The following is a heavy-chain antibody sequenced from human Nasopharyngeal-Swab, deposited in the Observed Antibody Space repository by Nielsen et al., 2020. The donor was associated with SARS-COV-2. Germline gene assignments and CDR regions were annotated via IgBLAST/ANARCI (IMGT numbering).Heavy chain of an antibody. J-gene: IGHJ6*02. CDR1: GGSISSGSYY. V-gene: IGHV4-61*02. Sequence: SETLSLTCTVSGGSISSGSYYWSWIRQPAGKGLEWIGRIYTSGSTNYNPSLKSRVTISVDTSKNQFSLKLSSVTAADTAVYYCARHLRILYDFWSGYYLPGGMDVWGQGTTGTVSS. D-gene: IGHD3-3*01. CDR2: IYTSGST. CDR3: ARHLRILYDFWSGYYLPGGMDV.